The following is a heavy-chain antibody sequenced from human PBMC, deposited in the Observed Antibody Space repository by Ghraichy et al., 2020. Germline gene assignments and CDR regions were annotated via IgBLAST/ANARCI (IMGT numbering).Heavy chain of an antibody. CDR2: IKQDESEK. J-gene: IGHJ4*02. V-gene: IGHV3-7*01. Sequence: GGSLRLSCATSGFTFSRYWMTWVRQVPGKGLEWVANIKQDESEKYYVDSVKGRFTISRDNAKNSLYLQMNSLRAEDTAVYYCAREWPLTAQLDYWGQGTLVTVSS. CDR3: AREWPLTAQLDY. CDR1: GFTFSRYW. D-gene: IGHD2-21*02.